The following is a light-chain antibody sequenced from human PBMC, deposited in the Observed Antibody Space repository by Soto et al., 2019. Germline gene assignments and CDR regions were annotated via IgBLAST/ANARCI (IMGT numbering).Light chain of an antibody. CDR1: SGSVSASNY. J-gene: IGLJ2*01. CDR3: VLYSSGIWV. V-gene: IGLV8-61*01. Sequence: QSVVTQEPSFSVSPGGTVTLTCGLTSGSVSASNYPSWHQQTPGQAPRTLITRTNTRSSGVPDRFSGSLLGNKAALTITGAQAQDESIYYCVLYSSGIWVFGGGTKLTVL. CDR2: RTN.